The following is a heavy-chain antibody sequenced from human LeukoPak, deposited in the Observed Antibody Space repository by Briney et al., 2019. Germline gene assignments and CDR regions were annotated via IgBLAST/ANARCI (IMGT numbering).Heavy chain of an antibody. CDR1: GFIFSTYW. D-gene: IGHD5-12*01. CDR3: ARDSPGYGAYVS. V-gene: IGHV3-7*01. J-gene: IGHJ1*01. CDR2: IKEDGSRE. Sequence: GGSLRLSCAASGFIFSTYWMTWVRQAPGKGLEWVANIKEDGSREYYVDSVKGRFTISRDNAKNPLYLQMDSLTAEDTAVYYCARDSPGYGAYVSWGQGTLVSVSS.